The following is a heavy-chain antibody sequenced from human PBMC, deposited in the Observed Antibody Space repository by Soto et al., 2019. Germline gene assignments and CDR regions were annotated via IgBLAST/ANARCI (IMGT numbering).Heavy chain of an antibody. CDR3: AVGYSYGEYYYDY. D-gene: IGHD5-18*01. J-gene: IGHJ4*02. CDR1: RYSFFSYW. CDR2: IFPGDSDT. Sequence: RGESLKISCQGSRYSFFSYWIGWVRQMPGKGLEWMGVIFPGDSDTKYGPSFQGQVTISADTSISTAYLQWTSLKASDTAMYYCAVGYSYGEYYYDYWGQGTLVTVSS. V-gene: IGHV5-51*01.